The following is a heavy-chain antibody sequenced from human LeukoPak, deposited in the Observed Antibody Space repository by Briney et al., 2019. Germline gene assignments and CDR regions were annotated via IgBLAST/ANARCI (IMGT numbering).Heavy chain of an antibody. CDR1: GFTFSSYG. CDR2: IRYDGSDE. V-gene: IGHV3-30*02. CDR3: ASLTVAPRL. Sequence: GGSLRLSCAASGFTFSSYGMHWVRQAPGKGLEWVAIIRYDGSDEYYADSVKGRFTISRDNSRNTLYLQMNSLRPEDTALYYCASLTVAPRLWGQGTLVTVSS. J-gene: IGHJ4*02. D-gene: IGHD4-11*01.